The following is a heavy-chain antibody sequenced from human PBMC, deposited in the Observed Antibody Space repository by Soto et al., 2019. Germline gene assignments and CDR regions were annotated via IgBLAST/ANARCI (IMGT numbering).Heavy chain of an antibody. CDR2: ISPDGGST. D-gene: IGHD3-10*01. CDR3: ARAPRGGVIIVITSAQIDY. CDR1: GYDFTDHY. V-gene: IGHV1-46*01. J-gene: IGHJ4*02. Sequence: QVQLVQSGAEVKKPGAPVKVSCKASGYDFTDHYIHWVRQAPGQGLEWMGIISPDGGSTRYSQKFQARITITRDTSTSTVYMELSSLRSEDTAVYYCARAPRGGVIIVITSAQIDYWGQGTLVTVSS.